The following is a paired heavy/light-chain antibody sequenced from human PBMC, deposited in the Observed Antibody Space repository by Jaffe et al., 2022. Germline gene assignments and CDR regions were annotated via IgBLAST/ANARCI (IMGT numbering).Light chain of an antibody. Sequence: QSALTQTPSASGSPGQSVTISCTGTSSDVGGYNFVSWFQQHPGKAPKLLIYEVTLRPSGVPDRFAGSKSGNTASLTVSGLQAEDEADYYCCSYGGSDNLVFGGGTKLTVL. CDR1: SSDVGGYNF. V-gene: IGLV2-8*01. CDR3: CSYGGSDNLV. J-gene: IGLJ2*01. CDR2: EVT.
Heavy chain of an antibody. J-gene: IGHJ4*02. CDR2: IMTHNGDP. CDR3: ARGLRYPGIDY. Sequence: QVQLFQSGSESKRPGASVKVSCQTSGYTFTSLPINWVRQAPGQGLEWMGNIMTHNGDPKYAPGFTGRFVYSMDTSVSTAYLQIVNLEPADTAVYYCARGLRYPGIDYWGQGTLVTVSS. D-gene: IGHD2-15*01. V-gene: IGHV7-4-1*01. CDR1: GYTFTSLP.